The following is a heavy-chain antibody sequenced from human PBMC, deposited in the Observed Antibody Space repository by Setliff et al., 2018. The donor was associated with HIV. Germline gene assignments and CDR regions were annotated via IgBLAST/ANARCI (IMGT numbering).Heavy chain of an antibody. Sequence: ASVKVSCKASGGSFSSYAISWVRQAPGQGLEWMGGIIPIFGAADYAQKFQGRVTITADESTNTAYMELSSLRSEDTAVYYCARAPDGRSGWWKCYMDGWGKGTAVTVSS. V-gene: IGHV1-69*13. D-gene: IGHD6-19*01. CDR3: ARAPDGRSGWWKCYMDG. J-gene: IGHJ6*03. CDR1: GGSFSSYA. CDR2: IIPIFGAA.